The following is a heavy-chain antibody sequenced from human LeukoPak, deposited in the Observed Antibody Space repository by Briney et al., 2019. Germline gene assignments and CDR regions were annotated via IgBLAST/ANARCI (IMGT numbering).Heavy chain of an antibody. V-gene: IGHV3-13*01. D-gene: IGHD6-19*01. Sequence: GGSLRLSCAASGFTFSSYDMHWVRQATGKGLEWVSAIGTAGDTYYPGSVKGRFTISRENAKNSLYLQMNGLRAGDTAVYYCARVSRVDSSGWYYLDYWGQGTLVTVSS. CDR3: ARVSRVDSSGWYYLDY. CDR1: GFTFSSYD. CDR2: IGTAGDT. J-gene: IGHJ4*02.